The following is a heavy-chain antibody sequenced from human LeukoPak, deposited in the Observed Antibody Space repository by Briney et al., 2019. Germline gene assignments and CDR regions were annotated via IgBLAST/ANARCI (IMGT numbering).Heavy chain of an antibody. CDR1: GFTFSTYW. Sequence: GGSLRLSCAPSGFTFSTYWMHWVREAPGQGLVWVSRINSDGSSITYADSVKGRFTNSRDNAKNTLFLQMNSLRVEDTAVYYCAREGRVSGYDFDCWGQGTLVTVSS. J-gene: IGHJ4*02. CDR2: INSDGSSI. V-gene: IGHV3-74*03. CDR3: AREGRVSGYDFDC. D-gene: IGHD5-12*01.